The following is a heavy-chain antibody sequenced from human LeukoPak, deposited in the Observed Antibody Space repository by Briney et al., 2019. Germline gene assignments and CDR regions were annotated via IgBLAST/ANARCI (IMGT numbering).Heavy chain of an antibody. CDR3: ARGGYILTANWFDP. CDR2: ISGSGVST. V-gene: IGHV3-23*01. D-gene: IGHD3-9*01. Sequence: QPGGSLRLSCAVSGFTFSSYVMSWVRQAPGKGLEWVSSISGSGVSTYYADSVKGRFTISRDNSKNTLYLQMNSLRAEDTAVYYCARGGYILTANWFDPWGQGTLVTVSS. CDR1: GFTFSSYV. J-gene: IGHJ5*02.